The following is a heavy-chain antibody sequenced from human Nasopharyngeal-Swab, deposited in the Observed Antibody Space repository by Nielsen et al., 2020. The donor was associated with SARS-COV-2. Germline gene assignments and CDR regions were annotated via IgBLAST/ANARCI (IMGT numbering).Heavy chain of an antibody. J-gene: IGHJ1*01. CDR3: ARPGQQLVLEYFQH. V-gene: IGHV4-34*01. D-gene: IGHD6-13*01. Sequence: SQTLSLTCAVYGGSFSGYYWSWIRQPPGKGLEWIGEINHSGSTNYNPSLKSRVTISVDTSKNQFSLKLSSVTAADTAVYYCARPGQQLVLEYFQHWGQGTLVTVSS. CDR1: GGSFSGYY. CDR2: INHSGST.